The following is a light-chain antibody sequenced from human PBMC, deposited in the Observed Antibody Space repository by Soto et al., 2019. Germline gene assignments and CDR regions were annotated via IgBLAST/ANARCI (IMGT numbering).Light chain of an antibody. Sequence: VGDRVAISFRASQDIRNTLAWYQQKPGKAPKLLIYAASSLQSGVPSRFSGSGSGTDFTLTINSLQPEDFATYYCLHDYNSPLTFGGGTKVDIK. CDR3: LHDYNSPLT. CDR2: AAS. J-gene: IGKJ4*01. V-gene: IGKV1-6*01. CDR1: QDIRNT.